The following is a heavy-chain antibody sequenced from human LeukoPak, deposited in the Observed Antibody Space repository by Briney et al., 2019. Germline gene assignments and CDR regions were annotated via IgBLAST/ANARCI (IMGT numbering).Heavy chain of an antibody. Sequence: GGSLRLFCAATGFTFKDYGMHWVRQPPGKGLEWVSSINWNGGGTDYADSVKGRFTISRDNAKNSLYLQLSSLRPEDTALYYCAKHMRATNTYSFFGLDVWGQGTTVTVSS. D-gene: IGHD1-26*01. V-gene: IGHV3-9*01. CDR1: GFTFKDYG. CDR3: AKHMRATNTYSFFGLDV. J-gene: IGHJ6*02. CDR2: INWNGGGT.